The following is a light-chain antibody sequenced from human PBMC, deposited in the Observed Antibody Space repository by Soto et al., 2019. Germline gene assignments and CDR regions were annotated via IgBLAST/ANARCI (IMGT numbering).Light chain of an antibody. Sequence: EIVLTQSPGTLSLSPGERATLSCRASQNVGSNYLAWYQQKPGQAPGLLIYGASNRATGIPDSFSGSGSGTDFTLTISRLEPEYFAVYFCQQYGSSPPEYTFGQGTKVEIK. CDR2: GAS. CDR3: QQYGSSPPEYT. V-gene: IGKV3-20*01. CDR1: QNVGSNY. J-gene: IGKJ2*01.